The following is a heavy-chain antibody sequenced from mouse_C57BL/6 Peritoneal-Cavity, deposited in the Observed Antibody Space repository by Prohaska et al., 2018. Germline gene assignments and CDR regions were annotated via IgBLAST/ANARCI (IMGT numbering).Heavy chain of an antibody. CDR3: ARSGLPWFAY. J-gene: IGHJ3*01. D-gene: IGHD2-2*01. Sequence: MSCKASGYTFTSYTMHWVKQRPGQGLEWIGYINPSSGYTKYNQKFKDKATLTADKSSSTAYMQLSSLTSEDSAVYYCARSGLPWFAYWGQGTLVTVSA. CDR2: INPSSGYT. V-gene: IGHV1-4*01. CDR1: GYTFTSYT.